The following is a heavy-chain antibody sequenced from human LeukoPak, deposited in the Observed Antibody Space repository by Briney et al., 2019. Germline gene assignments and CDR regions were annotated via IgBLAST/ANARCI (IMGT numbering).Heavy chain of an antibody. Sequence: ASVKVSCKVSGYTLTELSMHWVRQAPGKGLEWMGGFDPEDGETIYAQKFQGRVTMTEDTSTDTAYMELSSLRSEDTAVYYCATDLVGATPQESRGQGTLVTVSS. J-gene: IGHJ4*02. D-gene: IGHD1-26*01. CDR1: GYTLTELS. V-gene: IGHV1-24*01. CDR2: FDPEDGET. CDR3: ATDLVGATPQES.